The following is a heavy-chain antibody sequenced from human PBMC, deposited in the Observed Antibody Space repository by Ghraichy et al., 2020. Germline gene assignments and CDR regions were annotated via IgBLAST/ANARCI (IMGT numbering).Heavy chain of an antibody. V-gene: IGHV3-21*01. CDR3: ARGRITMIVVGSDGMDV. CDR2: ISSSSSYI. J-gene: IGHJ6*02. CDR1: GFTFSSYS. D-gene: IGHD3-22*01. Sequence: GGSLRLSCAASGFTFSSYSMNWVRQAPGKGLEWVSSISSSSSYIYYADSVKGRFTISRDNAKNSLYLQMNSLRAEDTAVYYCARGRITMIVVGSDGMDVWGQGTTVTVSS.